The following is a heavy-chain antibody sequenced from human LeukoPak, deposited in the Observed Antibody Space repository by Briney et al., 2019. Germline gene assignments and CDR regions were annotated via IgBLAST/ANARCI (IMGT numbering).Heavy chain of an antibody. V-gene: IGHV4-39*07. J-gene: IGHJ4*02. Sequence: PSETLSLTCTVSGGSISSSSYYWGWIRQPPGKGLEWIGSIYYSGSTYYNPSLKSRVTISVDTSKNQFSLKLSSVTATDTAVYYCARAVGAIDFDYWGQGTLVTVSS. CDR2: IYYSGST. D-gene: IGHD1-26*01. CDR3: ARAVGAIDFDY. CDR1: GGSISSSSYY.